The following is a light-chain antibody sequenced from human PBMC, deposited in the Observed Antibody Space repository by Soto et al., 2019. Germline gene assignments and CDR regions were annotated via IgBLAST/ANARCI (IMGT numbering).Light chain of an antibody. V-gene: IGLV2-14*01. J-gene: IGLJ1*01. CDR1: SSDVGGYNC. Sequence: QSVLTQPASVSGSPGQSIAISCSGTSSDVGGYNCVSWYQQHPGKAPKLMIYDVSNRPSGVSDRFSGSKSGNTASLTISGLQAEDETEYYCSSCTSSSTFVFGTGT. CDR2: DVS. CDR3: SSCTSSSTFV.